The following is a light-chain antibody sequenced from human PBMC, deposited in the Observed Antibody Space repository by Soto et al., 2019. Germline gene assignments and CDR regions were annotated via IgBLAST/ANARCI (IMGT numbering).Light chain of an antibody. CDR3: ISYTSSSTWV. V-gene: IGLV2-14*01. J-gene: IGLJ3*02. Sequence: QSALTQPASVSGSPGQSITISCTGTSSDVGGYNYVSWYQQHPGQVPKLMIYGVSNRPSGISNRFSGAKSGNTASLTISGLQAEDEADYYCISYTSSSTWVFGGGTKLTVL. CDR1: SSDVGGYNY. CDR2: GVS.